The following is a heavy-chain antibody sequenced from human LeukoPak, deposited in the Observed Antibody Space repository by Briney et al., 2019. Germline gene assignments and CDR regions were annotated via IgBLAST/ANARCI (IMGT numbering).Heavy chain of an antibody. Sequence: AASVKVSCKASEYTFTGYYMHWVRQAPGQGLEWMGIINPSGGSTSYAQKFQGRVTMTRDMSTSTVYMELSSLRSEDTAVYYCARGGIQLWSRALLDYWGQGTLVTVSS. CDR2: INPSGGST. CDR3: ARGGIQLWSRALLDY. CDR1: EYTFTGYY. V-gene: IGHV1-46*01. D-gene: IGHD5-18*01. J-gene: IGHJ4*02.